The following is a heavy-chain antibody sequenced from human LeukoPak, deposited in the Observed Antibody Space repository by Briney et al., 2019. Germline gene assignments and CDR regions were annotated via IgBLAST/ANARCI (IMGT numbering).Heavy chain of an antibody. CDR2: ISSGSTYI. V-gene: IGHV3-21*01. J-gene: IGHJ4*02. CDR1: GFTFSSYS. D-gene: IGHD3-10*01. CDR3: ARDLAFMVRGVIIQNGLDY. Sequence: GGSLRLSCAASGFTFSSYSINWVRQAPGKGLEWVSSISSGSTYIYYADSVKGRFTISRDNAKDSLFLQMNSLRAEDTAVYYCARDLAFMVRGVIIQNGLDYWGQGTLVTVSS.